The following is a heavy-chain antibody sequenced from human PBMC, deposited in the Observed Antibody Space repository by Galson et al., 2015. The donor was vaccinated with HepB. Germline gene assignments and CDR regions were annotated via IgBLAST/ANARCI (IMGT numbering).Heavy chain of an antibody. CDR3: ARAYYYDSSGSYLPGGDAFDV. V-gene: IGHV7-4-1*02. CDR2: INTNTGNP. D-gene: IGHD3-22*01. J-gene: IGHJ3*01. CDR1: GSSFTRYA. Sequence: SVTVSCKASGSSFTRYAVNWVRQAPGQGLEWMGWINTNTGNPTFAQGFTGRFVFSLDTSVNTAYLQISSLQAEDTAVYYCARAYYYDSSGSYLPGGDAFDVWGQGTMVTVSS.